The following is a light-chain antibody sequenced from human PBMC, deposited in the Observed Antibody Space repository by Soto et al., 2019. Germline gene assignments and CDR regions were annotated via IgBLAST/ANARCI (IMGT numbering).Light chain of an antibody. CDR1: QGIRNG. J-gene: IGKJ1*01. V-gene: IGKV1-17*01. CDR2: AAS. Sequence: DIQMTQSPSSLSASVGDRVTITCRASQGIRNGLGWCQQKPGKAPKRLIYAASSLQSGVPSRFGGSGSGTDFTLTISSLQPDDFATYYCQYYNDYCWTFGQGTKVEIK. CDR3: QYYNDYCWT.